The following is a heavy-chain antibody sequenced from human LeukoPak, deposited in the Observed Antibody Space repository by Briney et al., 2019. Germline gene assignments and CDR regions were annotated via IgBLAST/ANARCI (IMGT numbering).Heavy chain of an antibody. J-gene: IGHJ4*02. CDR3: AKEVDGYSYGYDY. V-gene: IGHV3-30*18. CDR1: GFTFSSYS. Sequence: GGSLRLSCAASGFTFSSYSMNWVRQAPGKGLEWLTVISYDGSNKYYADSVKGRFTISRDNSKNTLYLQMNSLGIEDTGVYYCAKEVDGYSYGYDYWGQGTLVTVSS. D-gene: IGHD5-18*01. CDR2: ISYDGSNK.